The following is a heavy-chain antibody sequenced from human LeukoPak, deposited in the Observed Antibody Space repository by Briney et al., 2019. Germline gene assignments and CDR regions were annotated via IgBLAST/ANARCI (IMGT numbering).Heavy chain of an antibody. CDR2: INSVGSST. CDR3: ARGPYDILTGYYGYYFDY. Sequence: PGGSLRLSCAASGFPFSSYWMHWVRQAPGKELVWVSRINSVGSSTSYADSVKGRFTISRDNAKNTLYLQMNSLRAEDTAVYYCARGPYDILTGYYGYYFDYWGQGTLVTVSS. D-gene: IGHD3-9*01. CDR1: GFPFSSYW. J-gene: IGHJ4*02. V-gene: IGHV3-74*01.